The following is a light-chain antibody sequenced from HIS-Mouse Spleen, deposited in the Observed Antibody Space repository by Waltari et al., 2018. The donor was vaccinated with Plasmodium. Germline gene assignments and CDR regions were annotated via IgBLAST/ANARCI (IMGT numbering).Light chain of an antibody. CDR3: QQRSNRRRVLT. Sequence: EIVLTQSPATLSLSPGERAPLSCRASQSVTSYLPWYQQNPGQAHRLLIYDAADRATGIPARFSCSGSGTDFTLTISSLEPEDVAVYYCQQRSNRRRVLTFGGGTKVEIK. J-gene: IGKJ4*01. CDR1: QSVTSY. CDR2: DAA. V-gene: IGKV3-11*01.